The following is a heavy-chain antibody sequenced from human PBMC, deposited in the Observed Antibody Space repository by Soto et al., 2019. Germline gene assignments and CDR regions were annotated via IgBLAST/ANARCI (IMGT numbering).Heavy chain of an antibody. CDR3: TRGGTSQNSYYWHMDV. D-gene: IGHD2-15*01. J-gene: IGHJ6*03. V-gene: IGHV3-72*01. Sequence: PGGSLNLSCATHRFAFVDHYMDWMTTASGKGLELVGRGRNKANGYTTEYAASVKGRFTVSRDDSKNLLYLQLNSLKTEDTAVYYCTRGGTSQNSYYWHMDVWGQGT. CDR2: GRNKANGYTT. CDR1: RFAFVDHY.